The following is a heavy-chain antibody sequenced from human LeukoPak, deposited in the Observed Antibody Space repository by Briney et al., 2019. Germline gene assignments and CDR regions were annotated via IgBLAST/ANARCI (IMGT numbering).Heavy chain of an antibody. J-gene: IGHJ4*02. CDR3: ARDPTVVPAASTGYYFDY. Sequence: ASVKVSCKASGYTFTSYGISWVRQAPGQGLEWMGWISAYNGNTNYAQKLQGRVTMTTDTSTSTAYMELRSLRSEDTAVYYCARDPTVVPAASTGYYFDYWGQGTLVTVSS. V-gene: IGHV1-18*01. CDR2: ISAYNGNT. D-gene: IGHD2-2*01. CDR1: GYTFTSYG.